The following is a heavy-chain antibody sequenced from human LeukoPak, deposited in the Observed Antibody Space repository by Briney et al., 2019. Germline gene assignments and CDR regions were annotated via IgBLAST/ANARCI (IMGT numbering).Heavy chain of an antibody. CDR2: IRSKAYGGTT. CDR3: TRDKSPYYYGSGSSNWFDP. D-gene: IGHD3-10*01. V-gene: IGHV3-49*05. CDR1: GFTFGDYA. J-gene: IGHJ5*02. Sequence: KTGGSLRLSCTASGFTFGDYAMSWFRQAPGKGLEWVGFIRSKAYGGTTEYAASVKGRFTISRDDSKSIAYLQMNSLKTEDTAVYYCTRDKSPYYYGSGSSNWFDPRGQGTLVTVSS.